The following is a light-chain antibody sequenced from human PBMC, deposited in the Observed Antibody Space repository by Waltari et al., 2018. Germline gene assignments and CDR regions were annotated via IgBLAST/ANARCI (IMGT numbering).Light chain of an antibody. CDR3: CSYGGSSPWV. V-gene: IGLV2-23*01. Sequence: QSAPTQPASVSGSPGQAITISCTGTSRDVGSYALVSWYQQHPGKAPKFIIYEDSKRPSCVSNVFSASKSGNTASLTISGLQAEDEAHYYCCSYGGSSPWVFGGGTKVIVL. CDR1: SRDVGSYAL. CDR2: EDS. J-gene: IGLJ3*02.